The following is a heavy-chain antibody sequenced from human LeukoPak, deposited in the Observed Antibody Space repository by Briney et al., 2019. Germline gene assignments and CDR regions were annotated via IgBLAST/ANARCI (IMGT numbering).Heavy chain of an antibody. V-gene: IGHV1-18*01. CDR3: ARQVDTTMALPDY. J-gene: IGHJ4*02. Sequence: ASVTVSCKPSGYTFTSYGVSWVRQAPGQRLEWMGWISTYNYNTNYAQKFRGRVTMTKDTSTSTVYMELRSLRCDDTAIYYCARQVDTTMALPDYWGQGTLVAVSS. CDR1: GYTFTSYG. CDR2: ISTYNYNT. D-gene: IGHD5-18*01.